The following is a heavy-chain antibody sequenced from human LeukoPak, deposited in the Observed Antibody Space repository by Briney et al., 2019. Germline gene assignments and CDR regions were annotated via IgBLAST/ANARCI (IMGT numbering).Heavy chain of an antibody. D-gene: IGHD3-22*01. CDR1: GYSFTSYW. V-gene: IGHV5-51*01. Sequence: GESLKISCKGSGYSFTSYWIGWVRQMPGKGLEWMGIIYPGDSDTGYSPSFQGQATISADKSISTAYLQWSSLKASDTAMYYCARQSSGYYYDSVNWFDPWGQGTLVTVSS. J-gene: IGHJ5*02. CDR3: ARQSSGYYYDSVNWFDP. CDR2: IYPGDSDT.